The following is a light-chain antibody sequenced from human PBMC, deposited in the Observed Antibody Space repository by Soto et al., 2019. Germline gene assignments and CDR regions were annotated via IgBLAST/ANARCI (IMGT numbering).Light chain of an antibody. CDR1: SSNIGNNY. CDR3: GTWDSSLSAYV. V-gene: IGLV1-51*01. J-gene: IGLJ1*01. CDR2: DNN. Sequence: QSVLTQRPSVSAAPGQKVTISCSGSSSNIGNNYVSWYQQLPGTAPKLLIYDNNKRPSGIPDRFSGSKSGTSATLGITGLQTGDEAVYYCGTWDSSLSAYVFGTGTKVTVL.